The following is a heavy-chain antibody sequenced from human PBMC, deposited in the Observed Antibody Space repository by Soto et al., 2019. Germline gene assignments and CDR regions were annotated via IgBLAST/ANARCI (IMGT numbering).Heavy chain of an antibody. CDR2: IIPIFGTA. D-gene: IGHD1-20*01. J-gene: IGHJ6*02. CDR1: GGTFSSYA. Sequence: QVQLVQSGAEVQKPGSSVKVSCKASGGTFSSYAISWVRQAPGQGLEWMGGIIPIFGTANYAQKFQGRVTITADESTSTAYMELSSLRSEDTAVYYCARVQITGTGLRYYYGMDVWGQGTTVTVSS. V-gene: IGHV1-69*01. CDR3: ARVQITGTGLRYYYGMDV.